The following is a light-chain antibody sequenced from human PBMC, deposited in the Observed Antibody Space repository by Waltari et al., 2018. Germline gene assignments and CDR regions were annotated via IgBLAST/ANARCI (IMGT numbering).Light chain of an antibody. V-gene: IGKV3-11*01. CDR3: QHRSSWPLT. CDR1: QSVSSN. Sequence: EIVMTQSPATLSVSPGERATLSCRASQSVSSNLAWYQQKPGQAPRLLIYGASVRATGIPDRFSGSGSGTDFTLTIGSLEVEDSAVYYCQHRSSWPLTFGGGTKVEIK. CDR2: GAS. J-gene: IGKJ4*01.